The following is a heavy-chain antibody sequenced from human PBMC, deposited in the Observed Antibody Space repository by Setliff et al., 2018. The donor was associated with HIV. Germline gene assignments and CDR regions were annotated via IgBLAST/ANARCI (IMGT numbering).Heavy chain of an antibody. CDR3: AKGADYGDHFDY. CDR2: ITWDSGDT. V-gene: IGHV3-43*01. CDR1: GFTFDDYT. D-gene: IGHD4-17*01. J-gene: IGHJ4*02. Sequence: PGGSLRLSCAASGFTFDDYTMHWVRQAPGKGLEWISLITWDSGDTYYVDSVKGRFTISRDNSKNSLYLQMNNLRTEDTALYYCAKGADYGDHFDYWGQGTLVTVS.